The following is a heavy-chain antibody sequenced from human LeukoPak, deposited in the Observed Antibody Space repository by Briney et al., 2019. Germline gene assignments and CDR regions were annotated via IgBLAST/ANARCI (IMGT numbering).Heavy chain of an antibody. D-gene: IGHD6-19*01. CDR3: ARSYTSGWSRGFDP. V-gene: IGHV3-48*03. Sequence: PGGSLRLSCAASGFTFSSYEMNWVRQAPGKGLEWVSYISSSGSTIYYADSVKGRFTISRDNSKNTLYLQMNSLRVEDTAVYYCARSYTSGWSRGFDPWGQGTLVIVSS. CDR1: GFTFSSYE. CDR2: ISSSGSTI. J-gene: IGHJ5*02.